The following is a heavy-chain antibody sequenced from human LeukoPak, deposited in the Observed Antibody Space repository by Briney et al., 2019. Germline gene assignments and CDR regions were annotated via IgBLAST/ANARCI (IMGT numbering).Heavy chain of an antibody. J-gene: IGHJ4*02. CDR2: IYTSGST. V-gene: IGHV4-4*09. D-gene: IGHD5-24*01. Sequence: SETLSLTCTVSGDSISSYYWSWIRQPPGKGLEWIGYIYTSGSTNYNPSLKSRVTISVDTSKNQFSLKLSSVTASDTAVYYCARQGYNGNYFDYWGQGTLVTASS. CDR1: GDSISSYY. CDR3: ARQGYNGNYFDY.